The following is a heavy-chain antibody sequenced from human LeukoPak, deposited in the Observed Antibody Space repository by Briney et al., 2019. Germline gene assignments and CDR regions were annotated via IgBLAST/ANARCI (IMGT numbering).Heavy chain of an antibody. CDR1: GGTFSSYA. V-gene: IGHV1-69*13. CDR2: IIPIFGTA. J-gene: IGHJ4*02. Sequence: SVKVSCKASGGTFSSYAISWVRQAPGQGLEWMGGIIPIFGTANYAQKFQGRVTITADESTSTAYMELSSLRSEDTAVYYCARGTKYCTNGVCWYYFDYWGQGTLVTVSS. D-gene: IGHD2-8*01. CDR3: ARGTKYCTNGVCWYYFDY.